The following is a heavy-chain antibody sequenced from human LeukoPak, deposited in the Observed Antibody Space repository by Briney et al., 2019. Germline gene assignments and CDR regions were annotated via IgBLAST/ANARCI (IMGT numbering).Heavy chain of an antibody. Sequence: AASVKVSCKASGYTFTGYYMHWVRQAPGQGLEWMGWINPNSGGTNYAQKFQGRVTMTRDTSISTAYMELSRLRSDDTAVYYCARDWGHSDAFDIWGQGTMLTVSS. V-gene: IGHV1-2*02. J-gene: IGHJ3*02. CDR3: ARDWGHSDAFDI. CDR2: INPNSGGT. D-gene: IGHD3-16*01. CDR1: GYTFTGYY.